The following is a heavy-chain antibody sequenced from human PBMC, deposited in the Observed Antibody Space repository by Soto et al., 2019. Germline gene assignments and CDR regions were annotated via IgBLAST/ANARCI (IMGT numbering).Heavy chain of an antibody. CDR2: IIVGSGNT. D-gene: IGHD2-21*01. CDR1: GFTFSNSA. Sequence: QMQVLQSGPEVKQPGTSVKVSCKTSGFTFSNSAVQWVRQARGQRLEWIGWIIVGSGNTKYLQNLQGRITITRDTSTSTADMELSSLRPEDTAVYFCAAEIYSGGDCCHFDYWGQGTLITVSS. CDR3: AAEIYSGGDCCHFDY. V-gene: IGHV1-58*01. J-gene: IGHJ4*02.